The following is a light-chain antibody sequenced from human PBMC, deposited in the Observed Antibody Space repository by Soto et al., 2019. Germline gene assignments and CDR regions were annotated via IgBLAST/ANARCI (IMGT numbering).Light chain of an antibody. CDR3: SSYAGSDNYV. J-gene: IGLJ1*01. V-gene: IGLV2-8*01. CDR2: EVS. CDR1: SSDTGDYNY. Sequence: QSALTQPPSASGSPGQSVTISCSGTSSDTGDYNYVSWYQQHPGKAPKLMIYEVSKRPSGVPDRFSGSKSGNTAPLTVSGLQAEDEADYYCSSYAGSDNYVFGTGTKVTVL.